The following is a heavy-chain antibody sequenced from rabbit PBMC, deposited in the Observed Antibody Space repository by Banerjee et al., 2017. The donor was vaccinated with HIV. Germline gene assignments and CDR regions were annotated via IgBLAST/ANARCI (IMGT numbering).Heavy chain of an antibody. D-gene: IGHD4-1*01. Sequence: QSLEESGGDLVKPGASLTLTCTASGFSFSSGYDMYWVRQAPGKGLEWIACIYAGSSGSTYYASWAKGRFTISKTSSTTVTLQMTSLTAADTATYFCATDLSGWGSFNLWGPGTLVTVS. J-gene: IGHJ4*01. V-gene: IGHV1S40*01. CDR3: ATDLSGWGSFNL. CDR2: IYAGSSGST. CDR1: GFSFSSGYD.